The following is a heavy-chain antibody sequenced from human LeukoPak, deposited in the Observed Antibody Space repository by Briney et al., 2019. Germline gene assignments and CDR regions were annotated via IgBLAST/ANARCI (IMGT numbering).Heavy chain of an antibody. D-gene: IGHD2-15*01. V-gene: IGHV1-2*02. CDR1: GYPFTGYY. J-gene: IGHJ5*02. CDR2: INPNSGGT. Sequence: ASVKVSCKASGYPFTGYYMHWVRQAPGQGLEWMGWINPNSGGTNYAQKFQGRVTMTRDTSISTAYMELSRLRSHDTAVYYCARPYCSGGSCYRGWFDPWGQGTLVTVSS. CDR3: ARPYCSGGSCYRGWFDP.